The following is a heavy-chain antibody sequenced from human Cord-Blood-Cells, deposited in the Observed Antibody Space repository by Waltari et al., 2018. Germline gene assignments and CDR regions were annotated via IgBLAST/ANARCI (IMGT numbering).Heavy chain of an antibody. V-gene: IGHV3-30-3*01. D-gene: IGHD2-15*01. CDR3: AREGVVVAADY. J-gene: IGHJ4*02. Sequence: QVQLVESGGGVVQPGRSLRLSCAASGLTFGSYAMPWVRQAPGKGLEWVAVISYDGSNKYYADSVKGRFTISRDNSKNTLYLQMNSLRAEDTAVYYCAREGVVVAADYWGQGTLVTVSS. CDR2: ISYDGSNK. CDR1: GLTFGSYA.